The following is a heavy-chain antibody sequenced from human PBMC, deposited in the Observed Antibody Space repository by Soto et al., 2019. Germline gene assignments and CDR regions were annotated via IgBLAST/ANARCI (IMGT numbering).Heavy chain of an antibody. CDR3: ARDRIMITFGGVIVSAFDY. V-gene: IGHV4-34*01. CDR2: INHSGST. CDR1: GGSFSGYY. J-gene: IGHJ4*02. D-gene: IGHD3-16*02. Sequence: QVQLQQWGAGLSKPSETLSLTCAVYGGSFSGYYWSWIRQPPGKGLEWIGEINHSGSTNYNPSLKSRVTISVDTSKNQFSLKLSSVTAADTAVYYCARDRIMITFGGVIVSAFDYWGQGTLVTVSS.